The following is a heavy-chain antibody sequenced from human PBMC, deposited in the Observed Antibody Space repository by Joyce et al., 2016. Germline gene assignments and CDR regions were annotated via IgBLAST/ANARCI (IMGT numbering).Heavy chain of an antibody. CDR1: GYTLTGYY. D-gene: IGHD3-16*01. CDR2: TTSNSGGT. Sequence: QVQLVESGAEVKKPAASVMVSCKSSGYTLTGYYVQWVRQAPGLGLDRKGWTTSNSGGTNYAKKFQGRVTMTTATSIRTAYGALTRLRSDDTAVYYCARGVPALSLGDKCYYFSGMDVWGKGATVTVSS. CDR3: ARGVPALSLGDKCYYFSGMDV. V-gene: IGHV1-2*02. J-gene: IGHJ6*04.